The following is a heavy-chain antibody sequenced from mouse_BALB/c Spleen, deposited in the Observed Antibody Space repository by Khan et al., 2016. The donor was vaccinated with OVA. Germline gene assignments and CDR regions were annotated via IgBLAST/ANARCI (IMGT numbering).Heavy chain of an antibody. V-gene: IGHV2-6-7*01. CDR2: IWGDGST. CDR1: GFSLTGYG. D-gene: IGHD1-1*01. Sequence: QMQLEESGPGLVAPSQSLSITCTVSGFSLTGYGVNWVRQPPGKGLEWLGMIWGDGSTDYNSALKSRLSITKDNSKSQVFLKMNSLQTDDTATYYGARGVYYYGSRAMDYWGQGTSVTVSS. J-gene: IGHJ4*01. CDR3: ARGVYYYGSRAMDY.